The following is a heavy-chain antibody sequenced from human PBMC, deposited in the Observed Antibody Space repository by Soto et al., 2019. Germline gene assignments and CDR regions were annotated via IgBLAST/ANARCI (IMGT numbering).Heavy chain of an antibody. CDR1: GYTFTGYY. J-gene: IGHJ6*02. CDR3: ARERQTYSGSYYTYGMDV. V-gene: IGHV1-2*04. CDR2: INPNSGGT. D-gene: IGHD1-26*01. Sequence: ASVKVSCKASGYTFTGYYMHWVRQAPGQGLEWMGWINPNSGGTNYAQKFQGWVTMTRDTSISTAYMELSRLRSDDTAVYYCARERQTYSGSYYTYGMDVWGQGTTVTVSS.